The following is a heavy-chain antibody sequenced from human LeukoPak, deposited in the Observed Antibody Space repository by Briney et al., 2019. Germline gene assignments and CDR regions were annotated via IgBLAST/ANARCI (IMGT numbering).Heavy chain of an antibody. D-gene: IGHD1-14*01. J-gene: IGHJ4*02. CDR2: VIPILGIA. Sequence: ASVKVSCKASGGTFSSYAISWVRQAPGQGLEWMGRVIPILGIANYAQKFQGRVTITADKSTSTAYMELSSLRSEDTVVYYCARVAGTHRGDYWGQGTLVTVSS. CDR1: GGTFSSYA. CDR3: ARVAGTHRGDY. V-gene: IGHV1-69*04.